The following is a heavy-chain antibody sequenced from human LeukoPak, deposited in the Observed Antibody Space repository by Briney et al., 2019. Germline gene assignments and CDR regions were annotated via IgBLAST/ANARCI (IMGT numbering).Heavy chain of an antibody. J-gene: IGHJ5*02. CDR1: RFTFSSYA. CDR2: ISYDGSNK. Sequence: GGSLRLSCAASRFTFSSYAMHWVRQAPGKGLEWVAVISYDGSNKYYADSVKGRFTISRDNSKNTLYLQMNSLRAEDTAVYYCARDLLVPAANGNWFDPWGQGTLVTVSS. V-gene: IGHV3-30-3*01. CDR3: ARDLLVPAANGNWFDP. D-gene: IGHD2-2*01.